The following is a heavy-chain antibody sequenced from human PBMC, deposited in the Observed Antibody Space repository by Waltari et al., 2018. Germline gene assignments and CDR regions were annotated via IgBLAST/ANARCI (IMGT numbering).Heavy chain of an antibody. J-gene: IGHJ3*02. D-gene: IGHD3-22*01. CDR2: IYHSGST. V-gene: IGHV4-4*02. CDR1: GGSISSSNW. Sequence: QVQLQESGPGLVKPSGTLSLTCAVSGGSISSSNWWSWVRQPPGKGLEWIGEIYHSGSTNYNPSLKSRVTISVDKSKNQFSLKLSSVTAADTAVYYCARDRGYYYDSRGGNDAFDIWGQGTMVTVSS. CDR3: ARDRGYYYDSRGGNDAFDI.